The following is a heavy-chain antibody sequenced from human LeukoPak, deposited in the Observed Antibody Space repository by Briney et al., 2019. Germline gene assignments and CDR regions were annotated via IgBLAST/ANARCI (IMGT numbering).Heavy chain of an antibody. D-gene: IGHD4-17*01. J-gene: IGHJ5*02. CDR2: IYYSGST. Sequence: SETLSLTCTVPGGSISSSSYYWGWIRQPPGKGLEWIGSIYYSGSTYYNPSPKSRVTISVDTSKNQFSLKLSSVTAADTAVYYCARDLAVTGWFDPWGQGTLVTVSS. V-gene: IGHV4-39*07. CDR3: ARDLAVTGWFDP. CDR1: GGSISSSSYY.